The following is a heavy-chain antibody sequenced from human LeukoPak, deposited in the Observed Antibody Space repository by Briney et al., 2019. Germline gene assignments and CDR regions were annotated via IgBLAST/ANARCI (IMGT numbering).Heavy chain of an antibody. CDR2: IYRGGST. J-gene: IGHJ4*02. Sequence: GGSLRLSCAASGLNVSTNNMNWVRQAPGKGLEWVSVIYRGGSTLNANSVKGRFTISRDSSRNTLFLRMNSLRAEDTAVYYCARGYSSADYWGQGTLVTVSS. CDR3: ARGYSSADY. CDR1: GLNVSTNN. V-gene: IGHV3-53*01. D-gene: IGHD5-18*01.